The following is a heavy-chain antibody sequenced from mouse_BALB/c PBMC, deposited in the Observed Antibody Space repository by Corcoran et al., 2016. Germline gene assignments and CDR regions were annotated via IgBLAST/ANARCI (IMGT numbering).Heavy chain of an antibody. V-gene: IGHV14-3*02. CDR1: GINIKDNY. D-gene: IGHD4-1*01. CDR3: ANWDWYFDV. J-gene: IGHJ1*01. Sequence: EVQLQQSGAELVKPGASVKLSCTAGGINIKDNYMHWLKQRPEQGLGWSGRIDPANGNTKYDPKFQGKATITADTSSNTAYLQLSSLTSEDTAVYYCANWDWYFDVWGAGTTVTVSS. CDR2: IDPANGNT.